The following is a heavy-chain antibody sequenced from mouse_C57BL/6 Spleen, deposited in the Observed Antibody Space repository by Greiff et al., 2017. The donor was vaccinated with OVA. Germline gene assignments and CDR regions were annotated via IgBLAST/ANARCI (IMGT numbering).Heavy chain of an antibody. V-gene: IGHV1-69*01. CDR3: ATLYYGNFEGYFDV. CDR1: GYTFTSYW. J-gene: IGHJ1*03. Sequence: VQLQQPGAELVMPGASVKLSCKASGYTFTSYWMHWVKQRPGQGLEWIGEIDPSDSYTNYNQKFKGKSTLTVDKSSSTAYMQLSSLTSEDSAVYYCATLYYGNFEGYFDVWGTGTTVTVSS. CDR2: IDPSDSYT. D-gene: IGHD2-1*01.